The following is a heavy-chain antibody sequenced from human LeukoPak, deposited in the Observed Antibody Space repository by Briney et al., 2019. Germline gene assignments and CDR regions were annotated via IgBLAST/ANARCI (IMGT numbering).Heavy chain of an antibody. J-gene: IGHJ4*02. CDR3: AKGTDYYDSRFDY. CDR2: ISGSGGST. D-gene: IGHD3-22*01. CDR1: GFTFSNYV. Sequence: GGSLRLSCAASGFTFSNYVMRWVRQAPGKGLEWVSGISGSGGSTYYADSVKGRFTISRDNSKNTLYLQMNSLRAEDTAVYYCAKGTDYYDSRFDYWGQGTLVTVSS. V-gene: IGHV3-23*01.